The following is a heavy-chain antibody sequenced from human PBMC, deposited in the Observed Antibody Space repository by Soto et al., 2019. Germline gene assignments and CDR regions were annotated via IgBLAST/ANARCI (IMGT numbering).Heavy chain of an antibody. CDR3: ASPSSAYCSDTSCYVASSHY. V-gene: IGHV4-38-2*01. J-gene: IGHJ4*02. CDR2: IYHSGST. Sequence: PSETLSLTCAVSITNIYYFGWIRQPPGKGLEWIGSIYHSGSTYYNPSLKSRVTISVETSRNQFSLKLRSVTAADTAVYFCASPSSAYCSDTSCYVASSHYWGQGIMVTV. D-gene: IGHD2-2*01. CDR1: ITNIYY.